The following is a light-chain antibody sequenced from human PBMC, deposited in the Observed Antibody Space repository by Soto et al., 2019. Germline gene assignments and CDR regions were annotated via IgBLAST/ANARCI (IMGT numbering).Light chain of an antibody. CDR3: RHFGRSPLT. Sequence: VLTQSPGTLSLSPGERATLSCRASQSVDRSDIAWYQQKPGQAPRLLIYSTSIRAAGIPDRFSVSGSGTDFSLTISRLEPEDFAVYYCRHFGRSPLTFGGGTKVDIK. V-gene: IGKV3-20*01. J-gene: IGKJ4*01. CDR2: STS. CDR1: QSVDRSD.